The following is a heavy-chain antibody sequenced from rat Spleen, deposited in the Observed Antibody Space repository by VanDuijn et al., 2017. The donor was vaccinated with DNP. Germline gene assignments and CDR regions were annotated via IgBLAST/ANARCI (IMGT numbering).Heavy chain of an antibody. J-gene: IGHJ2*01. V-gene: IGHV10-4*01. CDR3: TRVTPFDY. D-gene: IGHD1-4*01. Sequence: EVQVVESGGGLVQPKGSLKLSCAASGFYFNTYAMSWIRQATGKGLDWVASITIKTHNYVALYADSVKERFTISRDDSQSMVYLQMNNLKTEDTALYYCTRVTPFDYWGQGVMVTVSS. CDR2: ITIKTHNYVA. CDR1: GFYFNTYA.